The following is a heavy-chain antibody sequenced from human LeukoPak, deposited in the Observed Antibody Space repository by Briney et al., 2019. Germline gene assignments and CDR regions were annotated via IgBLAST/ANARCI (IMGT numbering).Heavy chain of an antibody. CDR1: GFTFSTYA. CDR2: ISGSGGRA. J-gene: IGHJ6*02. Sequence: GGSLRLSCAASGFTFSTYAMSWVRLAPGRGLEWDSAISGSGGRAYYADSVKGRFSISRDNSKNTLYLQMNSLRAEDTALYYCAKGDYCSSVSCYAYYHYGMDVWGQGTTVTVSS. V-gene: IGHV3-23*01. D-gene: IGHD2-2*01. CDR3: AKGDYCSSVSCYAYYHYGMDV.